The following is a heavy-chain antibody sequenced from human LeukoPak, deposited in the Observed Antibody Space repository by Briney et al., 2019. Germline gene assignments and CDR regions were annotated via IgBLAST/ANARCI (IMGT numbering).Heavy chain of an antibody. J-gene: IGHJ4*02. CDR3: ARRGSGYTEPIDY. CDR2: ISSSSSYI. Sequence: GGSLRLSCAASGFTFSSYSMNWVRQAPGKGLEWVSSISSSSSYIYYADSVKGRFTISRDNAQNSLYLQMNSLRAEDTAVYYCARRGSGYTEPIDYWGQGTVVTVSS. CDR1: GFTFSSYS. V-gene: IGHV3-21*01. D-gene: IGHD5-12*01.